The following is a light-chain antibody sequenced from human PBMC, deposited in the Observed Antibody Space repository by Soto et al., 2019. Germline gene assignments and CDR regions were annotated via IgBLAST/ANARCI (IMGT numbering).Light chain of an antibody. CDR3: QQYGSSSYS. V-gene: IGKV3-20*01. J-gene: IGKJ2*01. CDR2: AAS. CDR1: QSISSSS. Sequence: EIVLTQSPGTLSLSPGERATLSCRASQSISSSSLAWSQQKPGQAPRLLIYAASSRATGIPDRFSGSGSGTDFTLTISRLEPEDFAVYYCQQYGSSSYSFGQGTQLEIK.